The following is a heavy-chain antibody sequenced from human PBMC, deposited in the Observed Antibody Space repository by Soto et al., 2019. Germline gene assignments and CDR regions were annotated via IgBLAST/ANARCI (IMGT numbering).Heavy chain of an antibody. CDR1: GGTLSAHT. D-gene: IGHD5-18*01. Sequence: QVQLVQSGAEVKKPGSSVKVSCKASGGTLSAHTTNWVRQAPGQGLEWMGRVIPMLGKANYAQKLQGRVTITADKSTSTAYMELRSLRSDDTAVYYWARMREYTSGLIDYWGQGTLVTVSS. CDR2: VIPMLGKA. CDR3: ARMREYTSGLIDY. J-gene: IGHJ4*02. V-gene: IGHV1-69*02.